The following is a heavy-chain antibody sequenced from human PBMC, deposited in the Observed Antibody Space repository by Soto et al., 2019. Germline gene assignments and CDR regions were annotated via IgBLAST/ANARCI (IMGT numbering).Heavy chain of an antibody. D-gene: IGHD2-2*02. Sequence: ASVKVSCKASGYSLTDYYTHWVRQAPGQGLEWMGWINPNTGVTNYEQKFQGRVTMTRDTSDSTAYMELSGLRSDDTAVYYCARGVTNILFEYWGEGTLVTVSS. CDR2: INPNTGVT. CDR1: GYSLTDYY. V-gene: IGHV1-2*02. J-gene: IGHJ4*02. CDR3: ARGVTNILFEY.